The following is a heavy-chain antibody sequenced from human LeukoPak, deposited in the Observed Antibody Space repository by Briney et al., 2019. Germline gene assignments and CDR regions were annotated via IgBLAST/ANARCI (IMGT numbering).Heavy chain of an antibody. CDR1: GYTFTSYY. Sequence: ASVKVSCKASGYTFTSYYMHWVRQAPGQGLEWMGIINPSGGSTSYAQKFQGRATMTRDTSTSTVYMELSSLRSEDTAVYYCAREGSTYYDFWSGYQSHLFDYWGQGTLVTVSS. V-gene: IGHV1-46*01. D-gene: IGHD3-3*01. J-gene: IGHJ4*02. CDR3: AREGSTYYDFWSGYQSHLFDY. CDR2: INPSGGST.